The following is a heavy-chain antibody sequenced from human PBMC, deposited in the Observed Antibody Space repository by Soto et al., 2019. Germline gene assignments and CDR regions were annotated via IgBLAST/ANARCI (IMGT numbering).Heavy chain of an antibody. D-gene: IGHD1-26*01. V-gene: IGHV3-23*01. CDR3: ARDRATFVA. CDR1: GFTFTTYA. CDR2: ISGSGANT. Sequence: EVQLLESGGGLVQPGGSLGLSCVASGFTFTTYAMSWVRQVPGKGLEWISSISGSGANTWYAGPVQGRFTISRDNPKTTLSLHMASLRAAHTAIYYCARDRATFVAWGQGTLVSVSS. J-gene: IGHJ5*02.